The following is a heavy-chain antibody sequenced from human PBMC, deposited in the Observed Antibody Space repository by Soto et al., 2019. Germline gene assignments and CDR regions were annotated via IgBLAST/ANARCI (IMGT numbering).Heavy chain of an antibody. D-gene: IGHD3-10*01. CDR2: ISAYNGNT. V-gene: IGHV1-18*01. CDR3: ARPNHALWCGELGGGYYYYGMDV. Sequence: QVQLVQSGAEVKKPGASVKVSCKASGYTFTSYGISWVRQAPGQGLEWMGWISAYNGNTNYAQKLQGRVTMTTDTSTSTAYMELRSLSSDAPAVYYCARPNHALWCGELGGGYYYYGMDVWGQGTTVTVSS. J-gene: IGHJ6*02. CDR1: GYTFTSYG.